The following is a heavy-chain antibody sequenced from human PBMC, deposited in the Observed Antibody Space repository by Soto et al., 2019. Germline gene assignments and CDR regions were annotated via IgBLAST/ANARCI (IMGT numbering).Heavy chain of an antibody. J-gene: IGHJ4*02. CDR3: ARSVYYDFWSGYPHPYFDY. V-gene: IGHV4-31*03. Sequence: SETLALTCTVSGGSISSAGYYWSWIRQHPGKGLEWIGYIYYSGSTYYNPSPKSRVTISVDTSKNQFSLKLSSVTAADTAVYYCARSVYYDFWSGYPHPYFDYWGQGTLVTVSS. CDR1: GGSISSAGYY. D-gene: IGHD3-3*01. CDR2: IYYSGST.